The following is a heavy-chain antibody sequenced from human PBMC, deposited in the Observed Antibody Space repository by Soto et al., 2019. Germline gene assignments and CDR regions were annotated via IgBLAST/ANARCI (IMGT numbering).Heavy chain of an antibody. V-gene: IGHV1-18*01. Sequence: ASVKVSCKASGYTFTSYGISWVRQAPGQGLEWMGWISAYNGNTNYPQKLQGRVTMTTDTSTSTAYMELRSLRSDDTAVYYCARVMLKYYDFWSGSTDFDYWGQGTLVTVSS. D-gene: IGHD3-3*01. J-gene: IGHJ4*02. CDR3: ARVMLKYYDFWSGSTDFDY. CDR2: ISAYNGNT. CDR1: GYTFTSYG.